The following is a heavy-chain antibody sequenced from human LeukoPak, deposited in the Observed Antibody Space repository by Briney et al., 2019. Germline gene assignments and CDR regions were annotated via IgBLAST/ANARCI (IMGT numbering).Heavy chain of an antibody. D-gene: IGHD6-13*01. CDR2: TYYSGST. CDR1: GGSISSYD. V-gene: IGHV4-59*01. Sequence: PSETLSLTCTVSGGSISSYDWSWIRQPPGQGLEFIGYTYYSGSTNYNPSLKSRVTISVDTSKNQFSLKLSSVTAADTAVYYCARETIAAAGGDYYYYGMDVWGQGTTVTVSS. CDR3: ARETIAAAGGDYYYYGMDV. J-gene: IGHJ6*02.